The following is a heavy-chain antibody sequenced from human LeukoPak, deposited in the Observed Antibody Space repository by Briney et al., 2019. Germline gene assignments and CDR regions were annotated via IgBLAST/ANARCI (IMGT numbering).Heavy chain of an antibody. J-gene: IGHJ4*02. Sequence: SQTLSLTFVISGDSVSSDSGGWNWIRQSPSRGLEWLGRTYYRSKWYNNYAVSVKSRITINPDTSNNQFSLQLNSVTPEDTAVYYCARDKGGGVDTALAYWGQGTLVTVSS. CDR1: GDSVSSDSGG. D-gene: IGHD5-18*01. V-gene: IGHV6-1*01. CDR2: TYYRSKWYN. CDR3: ARDKGGGVDTALAY.